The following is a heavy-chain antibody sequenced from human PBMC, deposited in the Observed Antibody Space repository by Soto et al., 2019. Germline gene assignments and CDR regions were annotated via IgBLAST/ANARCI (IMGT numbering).Heavy chain of an antibody. D-gene: IGHD3-10*01. CDR1: GFTFSSYA. V-gene: IGHV3-23*01. CDR3: AKDAYYYGSGSPDAFDI. CDR2: ISGSGGCT. Sequence: EVQLLESGGGLVQPGGSLRLSCAASGFTFSSYAMSWVRQAPGKGLEWVSAISGSGGCTYYADSVKGRLTISRDNSKNTLYLQMNSLRAEDTAVYYCAKDAYYYGSGSPDAFDIWGQGTMVTVSS. J-gene: IGHJ3*02.